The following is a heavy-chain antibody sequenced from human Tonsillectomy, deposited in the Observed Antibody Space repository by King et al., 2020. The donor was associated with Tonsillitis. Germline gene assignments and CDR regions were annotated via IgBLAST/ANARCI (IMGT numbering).Heavy chain of an antibody. Sequence: VQLVESGGGVVQPGRSLRLSCAASGFTFSSYGMHWVRQAPGKGLEWVAVISYDGSNKYYADSVKGRFTISRDNSKNTLYLQMNSLRAEDTAVYYCAKYSSSWYEDYFDYWGQGTLVTVSS. CDR3: AKYSSSWYEDYFDY. J-gene: IGHJ4*02. D-gene: IGHD6-13*01. CDR2: ISYDGSNK. V-gene: IGHV3-30*18. CDR1: GFTFSSYG.